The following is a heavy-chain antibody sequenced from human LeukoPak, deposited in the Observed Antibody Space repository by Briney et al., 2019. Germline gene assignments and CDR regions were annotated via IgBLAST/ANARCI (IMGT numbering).Heavy chain of an antibody. D-gene: IGHD7-27*01. J-gene: IGHJ4*02. V-gene: IGHV1-8*01. Sequence: ASVTVSCTASGYTFTSYDFNWVRQATGQRPEWMGWMSPNSGDTGYAQKFQDRVTMTRNTSISTAYMELSSLRSDGTAVYYCARGPPNWGYDYWGPGTLVTVSS. CDR1: GYTFTSYD. CDR3: ARGPPNWGYDY. CDR2: MSPNSGDT.